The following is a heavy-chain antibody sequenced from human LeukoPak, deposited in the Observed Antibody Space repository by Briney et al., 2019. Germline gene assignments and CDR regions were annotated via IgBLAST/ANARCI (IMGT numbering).Heavy chain of an antibody. V-gene: IGHV3-11*04. CDR1: GFTFCDYY. J-gene: IGHJ4*02. CDR2: ISSSGSTI. D-gene: IGHD1-20*01. CDR3: ARDVLMGVTGY. Sequence: GGSLRLSCAASGFTFCDYYMSWIRQAPGKGLEWVSYISSSGSTIYHADSVKGRFTISRDNAKNSLYLQMNSLRAEDTAVYYCARDVLMGVTGYWGQGTLVTVSS.